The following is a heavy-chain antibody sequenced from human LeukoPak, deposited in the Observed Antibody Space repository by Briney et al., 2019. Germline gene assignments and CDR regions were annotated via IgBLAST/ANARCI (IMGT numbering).Heavy chain of an antibody. CDR2: IYTSGST. D-gene: IGHD2-15*01. CDR3: ARSGYCSGGSCYPGDY. J-gene: IGHJ4*02. V-gene: IGHV4-61*02. Sequence: SETLSLTCTVSGGSISSGDYYWSWIRQPPGKGLEWIGRIYTSGSTNYNPSLKSRVTISVDTSKNQFSLKVSSVTAADTAVYFCARSGYCSGGSCYPGDYWGQGTLVTVSS. CDR1: GGSISSGDYY.